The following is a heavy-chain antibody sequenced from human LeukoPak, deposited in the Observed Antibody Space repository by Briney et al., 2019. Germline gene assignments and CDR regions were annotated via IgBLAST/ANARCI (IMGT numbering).Heavy chain of an antibody. CDR3: ARVGITGTMGYYYYYYMDV. V-gene: IGHV1-2*02. CDR1: GYTFTGYY. Sequence: ASVKVSCKASGYTFTGYYMHWVQQAPGQGLEWMGWINPNSGGTNYAQKFQGRVTMTRDTSISTAYMELSRLRSDDTAVYYCARVGITGTMGYYYYYYMDVWGKGTTVTVSS. D-gene: IGHD1-20*01. CDR2: INPNSGGT. J-gene: IGHJ6*03.